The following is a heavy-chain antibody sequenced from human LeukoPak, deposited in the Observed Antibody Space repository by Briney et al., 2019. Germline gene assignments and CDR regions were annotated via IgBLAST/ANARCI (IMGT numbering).Heavy chain of an antibody. D-gene: IGHD2-15*01. CDR1: GLSVSSTY. CDR3: VGEDKY. J-gene: IGHJ4*02. V-gene: IGHV3-53*01. CDR2: IYSGGGT. Sequence: HPGGSLRLSCAASGLSVSSTYMTWVRQAPGKGLEGVSVIYSGGGTNYADSLKGRFSISRDNSKNTLYLQMNSLRAEDTAVYYCVGEDKYWGQGTLVTVSS.